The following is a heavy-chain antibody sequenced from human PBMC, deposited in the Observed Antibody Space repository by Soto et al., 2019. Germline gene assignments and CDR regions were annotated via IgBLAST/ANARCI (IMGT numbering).Heavy chain of an antibody. CDR3: AAEGKNYDFWSGFYYYYGMDV. CDR1: GLTFTSSA. J-gene: IGHJ6*02. CDR2: IVVGSGNT. V-gene: IGHV1-58*01. D-gene: IGHD3-3*01. Sequence: QMQLVQSGPEVKKPGTSVKVSCKASGLTFTSSAGHGVGQARGQSLAWLGWIVVGSGNTNYAQKFQERVTITRDMSTSTAYMELSSLRSEDTAVYYCAAEGKNYDFWSGFYYYYGMDVWGQGTTVTVSS.